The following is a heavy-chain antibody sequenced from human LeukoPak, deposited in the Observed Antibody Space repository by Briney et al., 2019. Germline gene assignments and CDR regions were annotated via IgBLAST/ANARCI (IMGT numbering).Heavy chain of an antibody. CDR2: IKYDGSEK. Sequence: GGSLRLSCAASGFTFSTYGMHWVRRAPGKGLEWVANIKYDGSEKQYVDSVKGRFTISRDNAKNSLYLQMNSLRVEDMAVYYCARGLGWLDPWGQGTLVTVSS. CDR3: ARGLGWLDP. J-gene: IGHJ5*02. V-gene: IGHV3-7*01. CDR1: GFTFSTYG.